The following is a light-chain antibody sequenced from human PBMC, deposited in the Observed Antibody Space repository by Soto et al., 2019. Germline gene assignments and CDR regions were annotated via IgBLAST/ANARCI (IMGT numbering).Light chain of an antibody. CDR3: SSYTKNIHLV. J-gene: IGLJ2*01. CDR2: EVT. Sequence: QSALTQPASVSGSPGQSITISCTGTSSDVGSYNYVSWYQQHAGQVPKLLIYEVTNRPSGVSNRFSGSKSGNTASLTISGLQAEDEADYYCSSYTKNIHLVFGGGTKLTVL. CDR1: SSDVGSYNY. V-gene: IGLV2-14*01.